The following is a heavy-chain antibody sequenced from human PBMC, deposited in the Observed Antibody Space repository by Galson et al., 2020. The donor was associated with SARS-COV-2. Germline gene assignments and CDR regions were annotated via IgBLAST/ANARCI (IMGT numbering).Heavy chain of an antibody. V-gene: IGHV1-18*04. Sequence: ASVKVSCKASGYTFTSYGISWVRQAPGQGLEWMGWISAYNGNTNYAQKLQGRVTMTTDTSTSTAYMELRSLRSDDTAVYYCARGLKLRTSGGNWFDPWGQGTLVTVSS. D-gene: IGHD4-17*01. CDR2: ISAYNGNT. CDR3: ARGLKLRTSGGNWFDP. CDR1: GYTFTSYG. J-gene: IGHJ5*02.